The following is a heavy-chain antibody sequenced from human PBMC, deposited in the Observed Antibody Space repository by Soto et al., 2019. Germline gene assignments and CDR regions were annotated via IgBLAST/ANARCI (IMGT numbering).Heavy chain of an antibody. CDR3: ASDILTGYYSDY. CDR1: GFTFSSYS. J-gene: IGHJ4*02. V-gene: IGHV3-21*01. CDR2: ISSNSSYI. D-gene: IGHD3-9*01. Sequence: GGSLRLSCAASGFTFSSYSMNWVRQAPGKGLEWVSSISSNSSYIYYADSVKGRFTISRDNAKNSLYLQMNSLRAEDTAVYYCASDILTGYYSDYWGQGTLVTVSS.